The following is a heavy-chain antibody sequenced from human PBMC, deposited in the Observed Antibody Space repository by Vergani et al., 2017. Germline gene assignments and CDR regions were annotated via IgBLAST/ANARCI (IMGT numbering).Heavy chain of an antibody. CDR3: VRDKTYYDTLIGYAGYYFDS. CDR2: MDYNSLA. CDR1: AYSISSGFF. J-gene: IGHJ4*02. D-gene: IGHD3-9*01. V-gene: IGHV4-38-2*02. Sequence: QVQLQESGPGLVRPSETLSLTCTVSAYSISSGFFWGWIRQPPGKGLEWIGSMDYNSLAYYSPSLKSRVTISVDTPKNHFSLKLGSVTAADTAVYYCVRDKTYYDTLIGYAGYYFDSWGQGALVTVS.